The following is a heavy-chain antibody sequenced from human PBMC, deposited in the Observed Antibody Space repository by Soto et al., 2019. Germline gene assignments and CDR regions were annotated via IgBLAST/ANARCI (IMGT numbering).Heavy chain of an antibody. CDR1: GFSLSTTGVG. V-gene: IGHV2-5*02. CDR3: VHSTRVNNGGDY. Sequence: QITLKESGPTLVKPTQTLTLTCTFSGFSLSTTGVGVGWIRQPPGKALDWLALIYWDDDKRYSPSLKSRLTITEDTSNNQVVLTTTTMNHKHAATYYCVHSTRVNNGGDYWGQGTPVT. D-gene: IGHD1-20*01. CDR2: IYWDDDK. J-gene: IGHJ4*02.